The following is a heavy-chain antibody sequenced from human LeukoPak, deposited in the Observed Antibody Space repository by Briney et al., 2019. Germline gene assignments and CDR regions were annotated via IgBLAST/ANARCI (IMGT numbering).Heavy chain of an antibody. J-gene: IGHJ4*02. V-gene: IGHV3-7*01. CDR1: GFTFNIYA. Sequence: PGGSLRLSCAASGFTFNIYAMHWVRQAPGKGLEWVANIKQDGSEKYYVDSVKGRFTISRDNAKNSLYLQMNSLRAEDTAVYYCARDGAAAEFDYWGQGTLVTVSS. CDR2: IKQDGSEK. CDR3: ARDGAAAEFDY. D-gene: IGHD6-13*01.